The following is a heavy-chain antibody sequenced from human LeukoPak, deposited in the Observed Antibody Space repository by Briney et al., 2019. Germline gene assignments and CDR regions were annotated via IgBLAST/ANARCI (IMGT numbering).Heavy chain of an antibody. V-gene: IGHV3-23*01. CDR1: GFTFSSYA. CDR2: ISGSGGST. D-gene: IGHD3-22*01. J-gene: IGHJ4*02. Sequence: GGSLRLSCAASGFTFSSYARGWVRQAPGKGLEWVSAISGSGGSTYYADSVKGRFTISRDNSKNTLYLQMNSLRAEDTAVYYCAKAGDSSGYDYWGQGTLVTVSS. CDR3: AKAGDSSGYDY.